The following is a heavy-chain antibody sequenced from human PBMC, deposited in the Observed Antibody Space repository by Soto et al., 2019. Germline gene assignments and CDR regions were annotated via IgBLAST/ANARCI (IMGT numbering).Heavy chain of an antibody. J-gene: IGHJ4*02. V-gene: IGHV4-59*08. CDR2: IYYIGNT. CDR3: ARGAEAAAGTLDS. CDR1: GGSISNYY. D-gene: IGHD6-13*01. Sequence: SETLSLTCTVSGGSISNYYWSWIRQPPGKGLEWIGYIYYIGNTNYNPSLQSRVTISVDTSKNQFSLKLTSVTAADTAVYYCARGAEAAAGTLDSWGQGTLVTVSS.